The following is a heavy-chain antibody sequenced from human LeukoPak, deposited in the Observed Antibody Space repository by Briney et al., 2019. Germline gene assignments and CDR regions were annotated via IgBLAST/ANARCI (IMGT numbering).Heavy chain of an antibody. CDR3: AKGPSDIVVSYYGMDV. Sequence: GGSLRLSCAASGCTFSSYAMSWVRQAPGKGLEWVSSISNSGGRTFYTDSVKGRFTISRDNSKITLYLQMNSLRAEDTAVYYCAKGPSDIVVSYYGMDVWGQGTTVTVSS. D-gene: IGHD5-12*01. J-gene: IGHJ6*02. CDR2: ISNSGGRT. V-gene: IGHV3-23*01. CDR1: GCTFSSYA.